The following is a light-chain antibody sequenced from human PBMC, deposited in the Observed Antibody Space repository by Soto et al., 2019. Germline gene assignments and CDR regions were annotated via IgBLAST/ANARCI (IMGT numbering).Light chain of an antibody. CDR2: DVS. J-gene: IGLJ1*01. CDR3: SSYTSSSNV. V-gene: IGLV2-14*01. CDR1: SSDVGGYIY. Sequence: QSSLTQPDFLSGSFGQSITISCAGTSSDVGGYIYVSWYQQHPGKAPKLMIYDVSNRPSGVSNRFSGSKSGNTASLTISGLQAEDDADNYCSSYTSSSNVFGTGT.